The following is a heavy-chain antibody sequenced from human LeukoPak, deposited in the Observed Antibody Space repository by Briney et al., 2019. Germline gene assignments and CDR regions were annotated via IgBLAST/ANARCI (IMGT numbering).Heavy chain of an antibody. CDR1: GFSFAEYD. CDR2: IRRTSDDGTSCDGTT. Sequence: PGGSLRLSCTTSGFSFAEYDMTWVRQAPGKGLEWVGFIRRTSDDGTSCDGTTGYAASVKGRFTISRDDSKSIAYLQMNSVKIEDTAVYYCTLSGAGWGQGTLVTVSS. D-gene: IGHD1-26*01. J-gene: IGHJ4*02. CDR3: TLSGAG. V-gene: IGHV3-49*04.